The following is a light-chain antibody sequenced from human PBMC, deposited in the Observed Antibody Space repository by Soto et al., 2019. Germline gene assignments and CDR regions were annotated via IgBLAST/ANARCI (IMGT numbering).Light chain of an antibody. Sequence: DIVLTQSPATLSLSPGERATLSCRASKSVSRYLAWYQQKPGQAPRLLIYDASNRATGIPARFSGSGSGTDFTLTISSLEPEDFALYYCQQRSDWPSTFGRGTKVEI. V-gene: IGKV3-11*01. CDR3: QQRSDWPST. CDR2: DAS. CDR1: KSVSRY. J-gene: IGKJ4*01.